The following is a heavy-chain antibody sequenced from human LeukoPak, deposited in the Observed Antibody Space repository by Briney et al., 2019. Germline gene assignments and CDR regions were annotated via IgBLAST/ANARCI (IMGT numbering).Heavy chain of an antibody. J-gene: IGHJ4*02. V-gene: IGHV3-30*18. Sequence: GGSLRLSCAASGFTFSSYGMHWVRQAPGKGLEWVAVISYDGSNKYYADSVKGRFTISRDNSKNTVFLQMNSLRPDDTARYYCSKGAPNTPGKYWGQGTLVTVSS. D-gene: IGHD3-10*01. CDR2: ISYDGSNK. CDR3: SKGAPNTPGKY. CDR1: GFTFSSYG.